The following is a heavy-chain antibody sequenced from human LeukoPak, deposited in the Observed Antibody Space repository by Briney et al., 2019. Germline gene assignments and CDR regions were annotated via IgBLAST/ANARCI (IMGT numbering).Heavy chain of an antibody. D-gene: IGHD3-10*01. V-gene: IGHV3-33*08. CDR3: AAHSGIYPSGWFDP. J-gene: IGHJ5*02. CDR1: GFPFSSYA. CDR2: IWYDGSNK. Sequence: PGGSLRLSCAASGFPFSSYAMNWVRQAPGQGLEWVAVIWYDGSNKYYADSVKGRFTISRDNSKNTLYLQMNSLRAEDTAVYYCAAHSGIYPSGWFDPWGQGTLVTVSS.